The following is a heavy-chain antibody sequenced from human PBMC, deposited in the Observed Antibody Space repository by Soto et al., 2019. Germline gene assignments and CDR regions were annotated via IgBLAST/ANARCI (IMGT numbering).Heavy chain of an antibody. CDR1: GFTFSTFN. V-gene: IGHV3-48*02. J-gene: IGHJ4*02. Sequence: GSLRLSCAASGFTFSTFNMNWVRQAPGKGLEWVSYISSSGSTIYYADSVKGRFTISRDNAKNSLYLQMNSLRDEDTAVYYCARIRLRPGHDDFHFDYWGQGTLVTVSS. CDR2: ISSSGSTI. D-gene: IGHD5-12*01. CDR3: ARIRLRPGHDDFHFDY.